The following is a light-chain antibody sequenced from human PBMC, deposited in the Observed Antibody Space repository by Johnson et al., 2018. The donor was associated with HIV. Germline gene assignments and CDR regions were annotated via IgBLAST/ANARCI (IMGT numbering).Light chain of an antibody. J-gene: IGLJ1*01. V-gene: IGLV1-51*01. CDR1: SSNIGNNY. CDR2: DNN. Sequence: QSVLTQPPSVSAAPGQKVTISCSGSSSNIGNNYVSWYQQLPGTAPKLLIYDNNKRPSGIPDRFSGSKSGTSATLDITGLQTGDAADYYCGTWDSSLSASYVFGTGTKVTVL. CDR3: GTWDSSLSASYV.